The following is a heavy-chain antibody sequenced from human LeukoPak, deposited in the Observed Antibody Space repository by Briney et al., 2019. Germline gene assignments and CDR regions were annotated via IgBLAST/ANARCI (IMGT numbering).Heavy chain of an antibody. V-gene: IGHV1-2*02. J-gene: IGHJ4*02. D-gene: IGHD6-13*01. CDR3: ARSVAAAGTSGRENDY. CDR1: GYTFTGYY. Sequence: ASVKVSCKASGYTFTGYYMHWVRQAPGQGLEWMGWINPNSGGTNYAQKFQGRVTMTGDTSISTAYMELSRLRSDDTAVYYCARSVAAAGTSGRENDYWGQGTLVTVSS. CDR2: INPNSGGT.